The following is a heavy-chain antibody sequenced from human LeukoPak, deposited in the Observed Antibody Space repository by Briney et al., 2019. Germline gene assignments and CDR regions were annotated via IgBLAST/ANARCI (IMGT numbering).Heavy chain of an antibody. V-gene: IGHV3-21*01. D-gene: IGHD4-11*01. J-gene: IGHJ4*02. Sequence: GGSLRLSCAASGFTFSTYSMNWVRQAPGKGLEWVSFIDTSTSYIYYGDSAKGRFTISRDNAKNSLYLQMNGLRAEDTAVYFCASLMTTVTIRDFWSQGTPVTVSS. CDR3: ASLMTTVTIRDF. CDR1: GFTFSTYS. CDR2: IDTSTSYI.